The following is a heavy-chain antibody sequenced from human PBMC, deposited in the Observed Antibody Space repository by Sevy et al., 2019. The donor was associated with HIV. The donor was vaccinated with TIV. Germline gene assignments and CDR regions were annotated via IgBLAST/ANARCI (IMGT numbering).Heavy chain of an antibody. CDR1: GFTFSSYD. D-gene: IGHD3-16*01. Sequence: GGSLRLSCAASGFTFSSYDMYWVRQAPGKGLEWVSFITTSGGTIYYADSVKGRFTVSRDSAENSLYLQMNSLRVEDTAVYYCARDKMGGSFDIWGQGTMVTVSS. CDR3: ARDKMGGSFDI. J-gene: IGHJ3*02. CDR2: ITTSGGTI. V-gene: IGHV3-48*01.